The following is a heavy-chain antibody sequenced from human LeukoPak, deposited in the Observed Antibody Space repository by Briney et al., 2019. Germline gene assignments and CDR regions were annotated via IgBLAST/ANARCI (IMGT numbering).Heavy chain of an antibody. J-gene: IGHJ4*02. CDR3: VKDDRVHGPPEDYFDY. V-gene: IGHV3-30*04. CDR2: ISYDGSNK. Sequence: HPGGSLRLSCAASGFTFSSYAMHWVRQAPGKGLEWVAVISYDGSNKYYADSVKGRFTISRDNSKNTLYLQMNSLRVEDTAVYYCVKDDRVHGPPEDYFDYWGQGTLVTVSS. D-gene: IGHD5-24*01. CDR1: GFTFSSYA.